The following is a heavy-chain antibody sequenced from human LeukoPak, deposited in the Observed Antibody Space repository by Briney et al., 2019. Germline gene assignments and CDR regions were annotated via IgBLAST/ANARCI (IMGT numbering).Heavy chain of an antibody. CDR3: ARDMGDGYNYPLIGFDY. D-gene: IGHD5-24*01. Sequence: PGGSLRLSCAASGFTFSNYWMSWVRQAPGKGLEWVANIQQDGSEIYYVDSAKGRFTISRDNAKNALYLQMNSLRAEDTAVYYCARDMGDGYNYPLIGFDYWGQGTLVTVSS. V-gene: IGHV3-7*01. CDR2: IQQDGSEI. CDR1: GFTFSNYW. J-gene: IGHJ4*02.